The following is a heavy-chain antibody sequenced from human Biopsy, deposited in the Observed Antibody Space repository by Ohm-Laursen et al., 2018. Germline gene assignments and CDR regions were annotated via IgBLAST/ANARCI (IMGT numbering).Heavy chain of an antibody. D-gene: IGHD4-11*01. Sequence: TLSLTCAVSGDSVTKYYWSWIRQPPGKGLEWIGHIYYSVMTNYNPSLQSRVSISVDTSRNQVSLTLSSVTAADAAVYYCARDSGILNYGNFKYYHYYGMDVWGQGTKVTVSS. CDR3: ARDSGILNYGNFKYYHYYGMDV. CDR1: GDSVTKYY. CDR2: IYYSVMT. V-gene: IGHV4-59*02. J-gene: IGHJ6*02.